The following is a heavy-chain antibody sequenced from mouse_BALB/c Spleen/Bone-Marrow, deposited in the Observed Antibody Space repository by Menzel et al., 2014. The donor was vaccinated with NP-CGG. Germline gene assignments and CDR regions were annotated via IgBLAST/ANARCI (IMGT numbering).Heavy chain of an antibody. Sequence: EVMLVESGAELAKPGASVKLSCTASGFNIKDTYMHWVKQRPEQGLEWIGRIDPANGNTKYDPKFQGKATITADTSSNTAYLQLSSLASEDTAVYYCASYVYGYYFGYWGPVHHSHSLL. V-gene: IGHV14-3*02. J-gene: IGHJ2*01. CDR2: IDPANGNT. CDR1: GFNIKDTY. D-gene: IGHD2-2*01. CDR3: ASYVYGYYFGY.